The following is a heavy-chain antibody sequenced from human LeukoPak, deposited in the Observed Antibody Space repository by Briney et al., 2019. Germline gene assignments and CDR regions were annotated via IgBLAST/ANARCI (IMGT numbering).Heavy chain of an antibody. CDR3: ARCPMAGLNRLLLGY. J-gene: IGHJ4*02. V-gene: IGHV5-51*01. CDR2: IYPGDSDT. D-gene: IGHD6-19*01. Sequence: GESLKISCKTSGYSFSNYWIGWVRQMPGKGLEWMGIIYPGDSDTRYSPSFQGQVTISVDKSNYSTYLHWNSLKASDTAVYFCARCPMAGLNRLLLGYWGQGTLVTVSS. CDR1: GYSFSNYW.